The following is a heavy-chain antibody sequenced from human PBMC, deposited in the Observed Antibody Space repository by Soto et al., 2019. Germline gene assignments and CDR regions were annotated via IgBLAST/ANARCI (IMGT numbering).Heavy chain of an antibody. CDR1: GFTFSGYW. CDR2: INTDGSEK. CDR3: ARVPCLLDS. V-gene: IGHV3-7*01. Sequence: EVQLVESGGGLVQPGGSLRLSCAASGFTFSGYWMNWVRQAPGKGLEWVAYINTDGSEKKNVASVEGRFTISRDNAKNSLYLQVNSLRVEDTAIYYCARVPCLLDSWGQGTLVTVSP. J-gene: IGHJ4*02.